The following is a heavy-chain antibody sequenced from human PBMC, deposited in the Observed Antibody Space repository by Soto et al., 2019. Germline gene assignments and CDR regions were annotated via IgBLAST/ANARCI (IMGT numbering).Heavy chain of an antibody. CDR2: ISAYNGNT. V-gene: IGHV1-18*01. Sequence: ASVKVSCKASGDTFTSYGISWVRQAPGQGLEWMGWISAYNGNTNYAQKLQGRVTMTTDTSTSTAYMELRSLRSDDTAVYYCAREDITIFGVVSHDAFDIWGQGTMVTVSS. CDR3: AREDITIFGVVSHDAFDI. D-gene: IGHD3-3*01. CDR1: GDTFTSYG. J-gene: IGHJ3*02.